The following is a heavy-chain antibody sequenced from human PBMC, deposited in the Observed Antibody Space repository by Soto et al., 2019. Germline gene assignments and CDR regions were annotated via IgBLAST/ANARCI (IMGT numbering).Heavy chain of an antibody. J-gene: IGHJ6*02. CDR1: GGSISSSNW. D-gene: IGHD3-10*01. V-gene: IGHV4-4*02. CDR2: IYHSGST. Sequence: QVQLQESGPGLVKPSGTLSLTCAVSGGSISSSNWWSWVRQPPGKGLEWIGEIYHSGSTNYNPYVKSRATIAVDKSKNQVSVKLSSVTAADTAVYYCASAQGNYYYYGMDLWGQGTTVTVSS. CDR3: ASAQGNYYYYGMDL.